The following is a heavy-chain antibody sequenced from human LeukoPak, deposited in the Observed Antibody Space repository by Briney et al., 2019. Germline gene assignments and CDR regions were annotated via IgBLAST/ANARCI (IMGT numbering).Heavy chain of an antibody. J-gene: IGHJ4*02. Sequence: GGSLRLSCAASGFTFRSYSMKWVPPAPGKGLGGVSSISSSSSYIYYADSVKGRFTISRDNAKNSLYLQMNSLRAEDTAVYYCARDEGYCSSTSCYSDYWGQGTLVTVSS. CDR3: ARDEGYCSSTSCYSDY. D-gene: IGHD2-2*01. V-gene: IGHV3-21*01. CDR2: ISSSSSYI. CDR1: GFTFRSYS.